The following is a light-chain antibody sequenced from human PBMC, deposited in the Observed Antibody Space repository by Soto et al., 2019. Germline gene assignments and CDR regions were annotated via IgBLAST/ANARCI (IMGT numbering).Light chain of an antibody. CDR2: GNS. CDR1: SSNIGAGYD. V-gene: IGLV1-40*01. Sequence: QSVLTQPPSVSGAPGQRVTISCTGSSSNIGAGYDVHWYQQLPGTAPKLLIYGNSNRPSGVRDRFSGSKSGTSASLAITGLRAEDEADYNCQSYDRSLSGWVFGGGTKLTVL. J-gene: IGLJ3*02. CDR3: QSYDRSLSGWV.